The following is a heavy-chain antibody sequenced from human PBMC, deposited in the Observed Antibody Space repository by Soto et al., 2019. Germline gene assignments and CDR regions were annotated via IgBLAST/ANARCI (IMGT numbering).Heavy chain of an antibody. D-gene: IGHD2-8*01. CDR1: GGTFSSYA. V-gene: IGHV1-69*06. Sequence: QVQLVQSGAEVKKPGSSVKVSCKASGGTFSSYAISWVRQAPGQGLEWMGGIIPIFGTANYAQKFQGRVTITADKSTSTAYMELSSLRSEDTAVYYCARFGRCGVDKNYYYYGMDVWGQGTTVTVSS. J-gene: IGHJ6*02. CDR3: ARFGRCGVDKNYYYYGMDV. CDR2: IIPIFGTA.